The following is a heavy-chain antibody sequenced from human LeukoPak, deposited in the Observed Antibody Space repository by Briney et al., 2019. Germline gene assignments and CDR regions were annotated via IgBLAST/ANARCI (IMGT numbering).Heavy chain of an antibody. V-gene: IGHV4-39*01. CDR3: ARRKYYTIEN. CDR1: GDSISSSGYY. CDR2: IYYSGRT. J-gene: IGHJ4*02. D-gene: IGHD3-10*01. Sequence: KPSGTLSLTCTVSGDSISSSGYYWGWIRQPPGKGLEWIASIYYSGRTYYNPSLKSRITISVDSSKNQFSLRLSSATAADTAVYYCARRKYYTIENWGQGTLVTVSS.